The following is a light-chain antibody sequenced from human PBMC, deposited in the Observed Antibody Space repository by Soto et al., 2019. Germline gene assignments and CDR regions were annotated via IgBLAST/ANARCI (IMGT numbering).Light chain of an antibody. CDR2: AAS. CDR1: QRISNY. Sequence: DIQMTQSPSSLSASVGDRVTITCRASQRISNYLNWYQHKPGKAPRLLIYAASSLQSGVPSRFSGSGYGTDFTLTISSLQPEDFATYYCQQSYSTLDYTFSQETKVVIK. V-gene: IGKV1-39*01. CDR3: QQSYSTLDYT. J-gene: IGKJ2*01.